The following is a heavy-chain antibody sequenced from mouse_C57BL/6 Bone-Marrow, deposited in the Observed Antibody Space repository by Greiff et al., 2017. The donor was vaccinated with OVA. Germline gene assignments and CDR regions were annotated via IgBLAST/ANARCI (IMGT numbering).Heavy chain of an antibody. CDR2: ISSGSSTI. V-gene: IGHV5-17*01. CDR1: GFTFSDYG. D-gene: IGHD2-3*01. J-gene: IGHJ4*01. Sequence: DVHLVESGGGLVKPGGSLKLSCAASGFTFSDYGMHWVRQAPEKGLEWVAYISSGSSTIYYADTVKGRFTISRDNAKNTLFLQMTSLRSEDTAMYYCARHGYSGYNYAMDYWGQGTSVTVSS. CDR3: ARHGYSGYNYAMDY.